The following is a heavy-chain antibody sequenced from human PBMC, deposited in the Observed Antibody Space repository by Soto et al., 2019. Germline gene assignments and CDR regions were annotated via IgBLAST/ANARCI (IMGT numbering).Heavy chain of an antibody. D-gene: IGHD4-4*01. V-gene: IGHV3-74*01. J-gene: IGHJ4*01. CDR3: AKGSALTTEGLDY. Sequence: GGSLRLSCAASGFTFSSYWMHWVRQAPGKGLVWVSRINSDGSSTSYADSVKGRFTISRDNAKNTLYLQMNSLRAEDTAVYYCAKGSALTTEGLDYWGQGTLVTVSS. CDR2: INSDGSST. CDR1: GFTFSSYW.